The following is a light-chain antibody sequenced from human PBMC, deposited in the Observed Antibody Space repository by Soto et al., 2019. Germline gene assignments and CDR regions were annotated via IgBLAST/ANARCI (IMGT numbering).Light chain of an antibody. CDR2: GAS. V-gene: IGKV3-20*01. J-gene: IGKJ1*01. CDR1: QRVSSNY. Sequence: EIVLTQSPGTLSLSPGERATLSCRASQRVSSNYLAWYQQKRGQAPRLLIYGASSRATGIPTRFSGSGSGTDFTLTISRLEPEDFAVYYCQQNDTSPRTFGQGTKVEI. CDR3: QQNDTSPRT.